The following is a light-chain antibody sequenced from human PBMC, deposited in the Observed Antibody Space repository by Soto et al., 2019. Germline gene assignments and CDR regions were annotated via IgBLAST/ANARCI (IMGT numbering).Light chain of an antibody. CDR1: QTIARY. Sequence: DIQMTQSPSPLSASVGDRIIITCRASQTIARYINWFQQKSGQPPKLLVYAASTLRHGVPSRFSASGSGSHFTLTINSLQPEDLATYYCQQSYNAPFNFGPGTKVHI. CDR3: QQSYNAPFN. V-gene: IGKV1-39*01. J-gene: IGKJ3*01. CDR2: AAS.